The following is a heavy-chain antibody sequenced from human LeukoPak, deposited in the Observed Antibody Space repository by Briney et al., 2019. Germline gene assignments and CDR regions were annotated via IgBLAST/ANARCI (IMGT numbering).Heavy chain of an antibody. V-gene: IGHV3-72*01. CDR2: IRDQTNSYTT. CDR1: GFTFSDHY. D-gene: IGHD3-10*01. CDR3: VRVGSLVFDF. Sequence: GGSLRLSCAASGFTFSDHYMDWVRQAPGKGLEWVGRIRDQTNSYTTEYAASVKGRFTISRDDSKNSLYLQMNSLKTEDTAVYYCVRVGSLVFDFWGQGTMVTVSS. J-gene: IGHJ3*01.